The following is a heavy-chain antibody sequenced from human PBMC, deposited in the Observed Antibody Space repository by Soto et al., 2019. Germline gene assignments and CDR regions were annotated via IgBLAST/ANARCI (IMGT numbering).Heavy chain of an antibody. CDR1: GGTFSNYA. D-gene: IGHD1-26*01. J-gene: IGHJ4*02. CDR3: ARGGETVGATTPFAY. V-gene: IGHV1-69*06. Sequence: QVQLVQSGAEVKKPGSSVKVSCKASGGTFSNYAISWVRQAPGQGLEWMGGIIPMFGTPNYAQRFQGRVTITADKSTSTASMEVRNLKSDDTAVYYCARGGETVGATTPFAYWGQGTLVTVSS. CDR2: IIPMFGTP.